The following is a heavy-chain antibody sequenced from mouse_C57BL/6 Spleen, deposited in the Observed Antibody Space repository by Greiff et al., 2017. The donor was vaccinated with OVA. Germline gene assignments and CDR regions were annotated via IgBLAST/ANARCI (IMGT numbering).Heavy chain of an antibody. CDR1: GFNIKDYY. Sequence: EVQGVESGAELVKPGASVKLSCTASGFNIKDYYMHWVKQRTEQGLEWIGRIDPEDGETKYAPKFQGKATITADTSSNTAYLQLSSLTSEDTAVYYCAKDYGSSYNYAMDYWGQGTSVTVSS. D-gene: IGHD1-1*01. V-gene: IGHV14-2*01. CDR3: AKDYGSSYNYAMDY. J-gene: IGHJ4*01. CDR2: IDPEDGET.